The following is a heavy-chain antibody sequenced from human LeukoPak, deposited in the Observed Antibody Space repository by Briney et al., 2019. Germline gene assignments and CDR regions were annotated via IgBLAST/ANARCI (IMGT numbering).Heavy chain of an antibody. Sequence: GSSVEVSCKASGGTFSSYAISWVRQAPGQGLEWMGGIIPIFGTANYAQKFQGRVTITADKSTSTAYMELSSLRSEDTAVYYCARDRRYYDSSGYYFDYWGQGTLVTVSS. J-gene: IGHJ4*02. CDR3: ARDRRYYDSSGYYFDY. CDR1: GGTFSSYA. D-gene: IGHD3-22*01. V-gene: IGHV1-69*06. CDR2: IIPIFGTA.